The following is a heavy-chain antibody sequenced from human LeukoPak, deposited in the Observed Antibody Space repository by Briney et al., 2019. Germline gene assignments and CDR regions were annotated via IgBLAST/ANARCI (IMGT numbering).Heavy chain of an antibody. CDR3: ARDPNHYDSSGYAY. V-gene: IGHV3-48*04. D-gene: IGHD3-22*01. CDR2: ISSSSSTI. Sequence: GGSLRLSCAASGFTFSNYNMNRVRQAPGKGLEWVSYISSSSSTIYYADSVKGRFTISRDNAKNSLYLQMNSLRAVDTAVYYCARDPNHYDSSGYAYWGQGTLVTVSS. CDR1: GFTFSNYN. J-gene: IGHJ4*02.